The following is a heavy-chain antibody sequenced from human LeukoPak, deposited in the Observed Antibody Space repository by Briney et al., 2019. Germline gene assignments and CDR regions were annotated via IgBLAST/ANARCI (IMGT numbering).Heavy chain of an antibody. Sequence: ASVKVSCKASGYSFTTYGMNWVPQAPGQGLEWMGWFNTYTGNPTYAQGFTGRFVFSMDTPASTAYLQISSLKAGDMAMYCCARYNLSYDFWSGYYFDYWGQGTLVTVSS. D-gene: IGHD3-3*01. J-gene: IGHJ4*02. CDR2: FNTYTGNP. CDR1: GYSFTTYG. CDR3: ARYNLSYDFWSGYYFDY. V-gene: IGHV7-81*01.